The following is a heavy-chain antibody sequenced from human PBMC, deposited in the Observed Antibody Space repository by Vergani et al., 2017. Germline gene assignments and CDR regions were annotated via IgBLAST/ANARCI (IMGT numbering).Heavy chain of an antibody. J-gene: IGHJ3*02. D-gene: IGHD3-10*01. V-gene: IGHV4-31*03. CDR3: ARDHPSSDAFDI. CDR2: IYYSGSS. Sequence: QVQLQESGPGLVKPSQTLSLTCTVSGGSISNGAYYWSWIRQHPGKGLEWIGFIYYSGSSYYNPSLKSRVTISVDTSKKQFSLKLSSVTAADAAVYYCARDHPSSDAFDIWGQGTMVTVSS. CDR1: GGSISNGAYY.